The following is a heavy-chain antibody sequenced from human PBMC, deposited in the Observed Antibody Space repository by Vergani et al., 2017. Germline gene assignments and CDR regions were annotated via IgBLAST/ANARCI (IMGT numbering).Heavy chain of an antibody. J-gene: IGHJ6*02. CDR1: GFTFSSYA. V-gene: IGHV3-64*01. Sequence: EVQLVESGGGLVQPGGSLRLSCAASGFTFSSYAMHWVRQAPGKGLEYVSAISSNGGSTYYANSVKGRFTISRDNSKNTLYLQMGSLRAEDMAVYYCAGRTAFDYYYYGMDVWGQGTTVTVSS. CDR2: ISSNGGST. CDR3: AGRTAFDYYYYGMDV.